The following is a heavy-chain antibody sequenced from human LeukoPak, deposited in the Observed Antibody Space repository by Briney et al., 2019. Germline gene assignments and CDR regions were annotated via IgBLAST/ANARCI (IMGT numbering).Heavy chain of an antibody. Sequence: SQTLSLTCAISGDSVSSDITAWNWIRQSPSRGLEWLGRTYYNSRLSNDYAVSVESRITINPDTSKNQFSLQLNSVTPADTAVYSCARDPVGVTATPPYNCFDPWGHRTMVTVAS. CDR1: GDSVSSDITA. CDR2: TYYNSRLSN. J-gene: IGHJ5*02. V-gene: IGHV6-1*01. CDR3: ARDPVGVTATPPYNCFDP. D-gene: IGHD2-21*02.